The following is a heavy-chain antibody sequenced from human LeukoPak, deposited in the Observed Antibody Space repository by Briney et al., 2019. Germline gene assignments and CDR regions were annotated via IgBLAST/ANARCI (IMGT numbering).Heavy chain of an antibody. J-gene: IGHJ6*03. CDR2: INPNSGGT. CDR3: ARGFLELVRYYYYMDV. CDR1: GYTFTGYY. Sequence: SSVKVSCKASGYTFTGYYMHWVRQAPGQGREWMGWINPNSGGTNYAQKFQGRVTMTRDTSISTAYMELSRLRSDGTAVYYCARGFLELVRYYYYMDVWGKGTTVTVSS. D-gene: IGHD3-3*01. V-gene: IGHV1-2*02.